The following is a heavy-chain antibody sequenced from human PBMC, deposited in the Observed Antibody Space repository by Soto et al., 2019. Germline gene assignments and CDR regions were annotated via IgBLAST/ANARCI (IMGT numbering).Heavy chain of an antibody. Sequence: PGESLKISCKGSGYSVTSYWIGWLRQMPGKGLEWMGIIYPGDSDTRYNPSFQGHVTISADKSISTAYLQWSSLKASDTAMYYCARGGVIYDSDAYYPEYWGQGTLVTVSS. CDR1: GYSVTSYW. J-gene: IGHJ4*02. D-gene: IGHD3-22*01. V-gene: IGHV5-51*01. CDR3: ARGGVIYDSDAYYPEY. CDR2: IYPGDSDT.